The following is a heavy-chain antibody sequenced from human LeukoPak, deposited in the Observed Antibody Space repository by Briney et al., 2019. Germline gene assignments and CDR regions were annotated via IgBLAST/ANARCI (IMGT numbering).Heavy chain of an antibody. CDR2: IYPDDSDT. D-gene: IGHD2-15*01. Sequence: GETLKISCKGSGYSFSFYWIGWVRQMPGKGLEWMGIIYPDDSDTKYSPSFQGQVTISVDRSISTTYLQWHSLRASDTAIYYCARIDAEVTSTATETLFYMDVWGKGTTVTVSS. V-gene: IGHV5-51*01. CDR1: GYSFSFYW. CDR3: ARIDAEVTSTATETLFYMDV. J-gene: IGHJ6*04.